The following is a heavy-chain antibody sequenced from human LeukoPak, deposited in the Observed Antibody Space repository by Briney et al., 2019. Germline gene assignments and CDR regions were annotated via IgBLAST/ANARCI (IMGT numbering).Heavy chain of an antibody. V-gene: IGHV1-69*13. Sequence: ASVKVSCKASGGTFSSYAISWVRQAPGQGLEWMGGIIPIFGTANYAQKFQGRVTITADESTSTAYMELSSLRSEDTAVYYCARSYNYGSRPFFDYWGQGTLVTVSS. CDR1: GGTFSSYA. J-gene: IGHJ4*02. D-gene: IGHD3-10*01. CDR3: ARSYNYGSRPFFDY. CDR2: IIPIFGTA.